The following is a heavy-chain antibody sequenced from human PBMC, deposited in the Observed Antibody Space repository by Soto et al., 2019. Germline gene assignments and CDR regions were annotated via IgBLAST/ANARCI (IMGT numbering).Heavy chain of an antibody. D-gene: IGHD2-2*01. V-gene: IGHV4-61*01. J-gene: IGHJ4*02. CDR1: GGSVSSGSYY. CDR3: ARGGPQLPLDY. CDR2: IYYSGST. Sequence: XETLSLTCTVSGGSVSSGSYYWSWIRQPPGKGLEWIGYIYYSGSTNYNPSLKSRVTISVDTSNNQFSLKLSSVTAADTAVYYCARGGPQLPLDYWGQGTLVTVSS.